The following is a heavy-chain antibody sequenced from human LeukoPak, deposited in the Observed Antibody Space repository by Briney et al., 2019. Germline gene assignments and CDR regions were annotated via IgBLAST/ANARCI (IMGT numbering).Heavy chain of an antibody. CDR3: ARSRTTVTKDALDY. CDR2: ISSSSSTI. J-gene: IGHJ4*02. CDR1: GFTFSTYS. D-gene: IGHD4-17*01. V-gene: IGHV3-48*04. Sequence: GGSLRLSCAASGFTFSTYSMNWVRQAPGKGLEWVSYISSSSSTIYYADSVKGRFTISRDNAKNSLYLHMNSLGAEDTAVYFCARSRTTVTKDALDYWGQGTLVTVSS.